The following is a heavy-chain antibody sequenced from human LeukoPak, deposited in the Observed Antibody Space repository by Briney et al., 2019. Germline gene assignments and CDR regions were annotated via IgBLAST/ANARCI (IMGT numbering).Heavy chain of an antibody. CDR3: ATDYYYDSSGSYYTVDY. J-gene: IGHJ4*02. CDR1: GYTFNTKG. V-gene: IGHV1-18*01. CDR2: ISTYNGKT. Sequence: ASVKVSCKASGYTFNTKGISWVRQAPGEGLEWMGWISTYNGKTDYAPKFQGRVTMTKDTSTDTAYMELSSLRSEDTAVYYCATDYYYDSSGSYYTVDYWGQGTLVTVSS. D-gene: IGHD3-22*01.